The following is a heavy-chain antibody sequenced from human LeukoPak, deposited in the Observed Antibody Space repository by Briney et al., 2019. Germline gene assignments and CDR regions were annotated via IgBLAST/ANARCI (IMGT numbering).Heavy chain of an antibody. D-gene: IGHD4-11*01. CDR3: ARYSNHVDYFDS. CDR2: VYYTGNS. Sequence: SETLSLTCTVSGDSVSSHYWSWIRQPPGKGLEWIAYVYYTGNSNYNPSLKSRVTISIDTSKNQFSLKLISVTAADTAVYYCARYSNHVDYFDSWGQEPWSPSPQ. V-gene: IGHV4-59*02. J-gene: IGHJ4*01. CDR1: GDSVSSHY.